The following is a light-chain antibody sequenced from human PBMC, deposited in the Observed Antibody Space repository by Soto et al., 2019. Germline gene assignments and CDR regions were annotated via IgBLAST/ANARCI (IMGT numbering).Light chain of an antibody. V-gene: IGKV1-8*01. CDR2: AAS. CDR3: QQYYSYPPMT. CDR1: QGISSY. J-gene: IGKJ1*01. Sequence: AIRMTQSPSSLSASTGDRVTITCRASQGISSYLAWYQQKPGKAPKLLIYAASTLQSGVASRFSGSGSGTDFTLTISCLQSEDFATYYCQQYYSYPPMTFGQGTKVEIK.